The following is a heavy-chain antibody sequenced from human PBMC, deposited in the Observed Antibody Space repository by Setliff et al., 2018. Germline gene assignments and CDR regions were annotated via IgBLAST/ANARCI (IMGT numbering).Heavy chain of an antibody. CDR1: GFVFGTYG. CDR3: AKVKKPLIRGSGFDY. V-gene: IGHV3-30*02. Sequence: PGESLKISCAASGFVFGTYGMHWVRQAPGKGLDWVASVRFDGSYKVYADSVKGRFTIPRDKSENTLFLQMTSLRPEDTGIYYCAKVKKPLIRGSGFDYWGRGTLVTVSS. D-gene: IGHD2-8*01. J-gene: IGHJ4*02. CDR2: VRFDGSYK.